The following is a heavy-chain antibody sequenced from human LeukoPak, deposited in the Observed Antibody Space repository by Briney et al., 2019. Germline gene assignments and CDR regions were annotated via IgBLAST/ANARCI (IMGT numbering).Heavy chain of an antibody. D-gene: IGHD5/OR15-5a*01. CDR3: ARDPNIVSTVTLRAFDI. CDR2: VFHNGSP. J-gene: IGHJ3*02. V-gene: IGHV4-4*02. CDR1: GGSISSGSW. Sequence: SGTLSLTCTVSGGSISSGSWWSWVRQPPGKGLEWIGEVFHNGSPNYNPSFRGRVTILVDKSKNQFSLNLGSLTAADTAIYYCARDPNIVSTVTLRAFDIWGQGTMVSVSS.